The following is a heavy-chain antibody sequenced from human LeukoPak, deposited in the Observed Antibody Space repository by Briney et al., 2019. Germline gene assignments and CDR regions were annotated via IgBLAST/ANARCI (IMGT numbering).Heavy chain of an antibody. CDR1: GGSFSGYY. Sequence: SETLSLTCAVYGGSFSGYYWSWIRQPPGKGLEWIGEINHSGSTNYNPSLKSRVTISVDTSKNQSSLKLSSVTAADTAVYYCARGLTTVTTYYYYYMDVWGKGTTVTVSS. CDR3: ARGLTTVTTYYYYYMDV. V-gene: IGHV4-34*01. D-gene: IGHD4-17*01. J-gene: IGHJ6*03. CDR2: INHSGST.